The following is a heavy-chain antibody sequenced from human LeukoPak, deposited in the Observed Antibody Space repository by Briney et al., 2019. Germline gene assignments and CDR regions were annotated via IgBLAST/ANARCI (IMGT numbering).Heavy chain of an antibody. CDR1: LGTFSSYA. CDR2: IIPIFGTA. Sequence: SVTVSCKASLGTFSSYAISWVRQAPGQGLEGMGRIIPIFGTANYAQKFQGRVTITTDESTSTAYMELSSLRSEDTAVYYCASYDYSMGDWFDPWGQGTLVTVSS. CDR3: ASYDYSMGDWFDP. J-gene: IGHJ5*02. V-gene: IGHV1-69*05. D-gene: IGHD4-11*01.